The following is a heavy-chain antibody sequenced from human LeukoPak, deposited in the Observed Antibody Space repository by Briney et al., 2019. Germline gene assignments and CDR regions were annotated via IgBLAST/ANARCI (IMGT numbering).Heavy chain of an antibody. J-gene: IGHJ5*02. CDR1: GYTFTTYA. CDR3: ARAPYDILTGYSLNWFDP. CDR2: INVDNGKT. V-gene: IGHV1-3*01. D-gene: IGHD3-9*01. Sequence: ASVKVSCKASGYTFTTYAMHWVRQAPGQRLEWMGWINVDNGKTKYSQKFQGRITITRDTSAYTAYMELRSLSSADTAVYFCARAPYDILTGYSLNWFDPWGQGPLVTVSS.